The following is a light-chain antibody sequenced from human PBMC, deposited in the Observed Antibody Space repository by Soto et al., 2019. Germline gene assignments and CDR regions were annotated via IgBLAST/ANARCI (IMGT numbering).Light chain of an antibody. Sequence: EIVLTQSPGTLSLSPGERATLSCRASQSVTSNYLAWYQQNPGQAPRLLIYGVSSRATGIPDRFSGSGSGTDFTLTISRVEPEDFAVYFCQQYGTSPLTFGGGTKVDIK. V-gene: IGKV3-20*01. CDR1: QSVTSNY. CDR3: QQYGTSPLT. CDR2: GVS. J-gene: IGKJ4*01.